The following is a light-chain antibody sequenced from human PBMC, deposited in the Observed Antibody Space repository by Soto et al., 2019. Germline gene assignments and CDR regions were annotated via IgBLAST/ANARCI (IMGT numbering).Light chain of an antibody. J-gene: IGLJ1*01. CDR1: SSDVGGYNY. CDR2: DVS. CDR3: CSYAGSPSYV. Sequence: QSALTQPRSVSGSPGQSVTISCTGTSSDVGGYNYVSWYQQHPGKAPTVMIYDVSERPSGGPDRFAGSKSGNTASLTISGLQAEDEADYYCCSYAGSPSYVLGTGTKLTVL. V-gene: IGLV2-11*01.